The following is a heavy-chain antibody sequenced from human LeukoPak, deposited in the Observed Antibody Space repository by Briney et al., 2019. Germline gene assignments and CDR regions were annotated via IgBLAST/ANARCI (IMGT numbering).Heavy chain of an antibody. V-gene: IGHV3-23*01. CDR2: ISGSGDRT. CDR1: GFTFRSYA. J-gene: IGHJ4*02. D-gene: IGHD2-21*01. Sequence: GGSLRLSCAAPGFTFRSYAMSGVREAPGKGGEWVSAISGSGDRTYYADSVKGRFTISRDNSKNTLYLQMNSLRAEDTAVYYCAKEPLSIFVGTFDYWGQGTLVTVSS. CDR3: AKEPLSIFVGTFDY.